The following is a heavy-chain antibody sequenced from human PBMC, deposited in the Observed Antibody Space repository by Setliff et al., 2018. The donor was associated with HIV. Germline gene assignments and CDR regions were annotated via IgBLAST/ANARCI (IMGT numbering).Heavy chain of an antibody. J-gene: IGHJ4*02. Sequence: PGGSLRLSCAASGFTFSSYAMHWVRQAPGKGLEYVSAISSNGGSTYYANPVKGIFTISRDNSKNTLYLQMGSLRAEDMAVYYCPRASGYAGFFYFDYWGQGTLVTVSS. CDR1: GFTFSSYA. CDR2: ISSNGGST. D-gene: IGHD5-12*01. V-gene: IGHV3-64*01. CDR3: PRASGYAGFFYFDY.